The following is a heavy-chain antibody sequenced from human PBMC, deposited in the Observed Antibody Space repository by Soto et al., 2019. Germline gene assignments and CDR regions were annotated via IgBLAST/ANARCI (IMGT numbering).Heavy chain of an antibody. CDR3: ASSIN. V-gene: IGHV3-33*01. CDR2: IWYDGSNK. J-gene: IGHJ4*02. CDR1: GFPFSSYG. Sequence: QVHLVESGGGVVQPGRSLRLSGAASGFPFSSYGMHWVRQAPGKGLDWVAVIWYDGSNKDYAESVKGRFTISRDNSKNTLYLQMNSLRADDTAVYYCASSINWGQGTLVTVSS.